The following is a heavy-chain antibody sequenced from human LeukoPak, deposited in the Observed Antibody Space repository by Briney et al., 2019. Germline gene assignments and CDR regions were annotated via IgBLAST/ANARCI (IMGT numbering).Heavy chain of an antibody. J-gene: IGHJ4*02. V-gene: IGHV1-2*02. Sequence: RASVKVSCKASGYTFTGYYMHWVRQAPGQGLEWMGWINPNSGGTNYAQKFQGRVTMTRDTSISTAYMELSRLRSDDTAVYYCARAHGYSSSWRHTAAYWGQGTLVTVSS. CDR2: INPNSGGT. D-gene: IGHD6-13*01. CDR1: GYTFTGYY. CDR3: ARAHGYSSSWRHTAAY.